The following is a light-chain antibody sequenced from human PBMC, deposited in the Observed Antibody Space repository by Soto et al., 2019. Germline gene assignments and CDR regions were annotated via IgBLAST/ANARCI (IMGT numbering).Light chain of an antibody. CDR3: RLYTTDRIYV. Sequence: QSVLTQPPSVFGSPGQSVTISCTRTTRDFGSYNRVSWYQRPPGTGPKIVIYEVSNRPSGIPDRFSGSKSGNTASLTISGLKAEDEVEDYCRLYTTDRIYVFGTGTKVTVL. V-gene: IGLV2-18*01. J-gene: IGLJ1*01. CDR2: EVS. CDR1: TRDFGSYNR.